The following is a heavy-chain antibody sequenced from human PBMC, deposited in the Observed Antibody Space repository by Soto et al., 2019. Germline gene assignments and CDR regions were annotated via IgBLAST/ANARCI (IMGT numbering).Heavy chain of an antibody. V-gene: IGHV3-11*01. Sequence: QVQLVESGGDLVKRGGSLRLSCAASGYTFSDYYMSWIRQAPGKGLEWISYIETSSTKIYYADSVKGQFTISRDNAKNSLYLEMNRLRDEDTAVYYCASHYDMWSGYLSPVDYWGQGTLVTVSS. D-gene: IGHD3-3*01. CDR2: IETSSTKI. CDR1: GYTFSDYY. CDR3: ASHYDMWSGYLSPVDY. J-gene: IGHJ4*02.